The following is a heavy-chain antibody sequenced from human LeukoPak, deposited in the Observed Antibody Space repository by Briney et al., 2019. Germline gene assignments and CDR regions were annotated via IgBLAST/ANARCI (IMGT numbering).Heavy chain of an antibody. CDR3: ARDKWDGDYEYYYYGMDV. CDR2: INAGNGNT. J-gene: IGHJ6*02. V-gene: IGHV1-3*01. Sequence: ASVKVSFKASGYTFTSYAMHWVRQAPGQRLEWMGWINAGNGNTKYSQKFQGRVTITRDTSASTAYMELSSLRSEDTAVYYCARDKWDGDYEYYYYGMDVWGQGTTVTVSS. D-gene: IGHD4-17*01. CDR1: GYTFTSYA.